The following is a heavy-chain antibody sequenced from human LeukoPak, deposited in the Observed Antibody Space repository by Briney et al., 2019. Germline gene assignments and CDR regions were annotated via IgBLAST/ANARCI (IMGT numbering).Heavy chain of an antibody. J-gene: IGHJ3*02. Sequence: SGGSLRLSCAASGFTFSRDWMTWVRQAPGMGLEWVANIHPDGSENNYVDSVKGRFTISRDNAKNSLYLQMNSLRAEDTAMYYCARDSSPTYYYDSSTSYFDAFDIWGQGTMVTVSS. V-gene: IGHV3-7*01. CDR1: GFTFSRDW. CDR3: ARDSSPTYYYDSSTSYFDAFDI. D-gene: IGHD3-22*01. CDR2: IHPDGSEN.